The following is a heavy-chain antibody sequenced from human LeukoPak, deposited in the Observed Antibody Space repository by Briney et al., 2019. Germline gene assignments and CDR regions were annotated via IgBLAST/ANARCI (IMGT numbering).Heavy chain of an antibody. Sequence: GGSLRLSCGASGFIFSSYWMTWVRQAPGKGLEWVANIKEDGSDKYYVDSVKGRFSISRDNAKNSLSLQLNSLRDEDTAVYFCAKVIRGGYGMDVWGQGTTVTVSS. CDR2: IKEDGSDK. V-gene: IGHV3-7*04. D-gene: IGHD3-10*01. J-gene: IGHJ6*02. CDR1: GFIFSSYW. CDR3: AKVIRGGYGMDV.